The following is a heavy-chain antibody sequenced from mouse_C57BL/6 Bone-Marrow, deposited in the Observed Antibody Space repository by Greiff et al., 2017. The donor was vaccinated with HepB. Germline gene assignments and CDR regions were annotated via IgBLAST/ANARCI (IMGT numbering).Heavy chain of an antibody. D-gene: IGHD1-1*01. CDR1: GFTFTDYY. Sequence: EVTLQESGGGLVQPGGSLSLSCAASGFTFTDYYMSWVRQHPGQALEWLGFIRNKANGYTTEYSASVKARFTISRDNSQSILYLQMNALRAENSSTYDCAIFYGSSYTNAMDDWGQGTSVTVAS. J-gene: IGHJ4*01. CDR2: IRNKANGYTT. CDR3: AIFYGSSYTNAMDD. V-gene: IGHV7-3*01.